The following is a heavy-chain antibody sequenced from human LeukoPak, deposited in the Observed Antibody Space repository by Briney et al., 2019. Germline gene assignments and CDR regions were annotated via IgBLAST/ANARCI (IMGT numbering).Heavy chain of an antibody. CDR1: GFTFSSYS. V-gene: IGHV3-21*04. D-gene: IGHD1-26*01. J-gene: IGHJ4*02. Sequence: GGSLRLSCAASGFTFSSYSVNWVRQAPGKGLEWVSSISSSSSYIYYADSVKGRFTISRDNAKNSLYLQMYNLRAEDTAVYYCAKDASSGTYFDYWGLGTLVSVSS. CDR2: ISSSSSYI. CDR3: AKDASSGTYFDY.